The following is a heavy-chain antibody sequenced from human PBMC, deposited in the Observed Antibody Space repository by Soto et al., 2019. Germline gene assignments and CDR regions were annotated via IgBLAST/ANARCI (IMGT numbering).Heavy chain of an antibody. J-gene: IGHJ4*02. CDR2: IYHSVST. V-gene: IGHV4-4*02. CDR1: GGSISSNNW. CDR3: ARVAVAGTRFDY. Sequence: QVQLQESGPGLVKPSGTLSLTCAVSGGSISSNNWWSWVRQPPGKGLQWIGDIYHSVSTNYNPSRKSRVTISVDKSKNQFALMLSSVTAADTAVYYCARVAVAGTRFDYWGQGTLVTVSS. D-gene: IGHD6-19*01.